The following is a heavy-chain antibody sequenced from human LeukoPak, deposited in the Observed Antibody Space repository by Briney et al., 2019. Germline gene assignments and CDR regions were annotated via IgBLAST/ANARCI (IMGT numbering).Heavy chain of an antibody. CDR1: GFTLSSDY. Sequence: GGSLRLSCAASGFTLSSDYMSWVRQPPGKGLEWVSIIYTGGSTYYADSVKGRFTISRDTSKNTVDLQMNSVRTEDSAVYYCARAPTIMVRGVKRPYGMNVWGQGTTVTVSS. D-gene: IGHD3-10*01. J-gene: IGHJ6*02. CDR3: ARAPTIMVRGVKRPYGMNV. V-gene: IGHV3-53*01. CDR2: IYTGGST.